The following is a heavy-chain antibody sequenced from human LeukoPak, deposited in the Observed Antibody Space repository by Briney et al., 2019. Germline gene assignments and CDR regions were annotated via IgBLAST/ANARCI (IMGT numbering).Heavy chain of an antibody. V-gene: IGHV3-7*01. Sequence: PGGSLRLSCAASGFTFSTYWMSWVRQAPGKGLEWVANIKQDGSEKYYVDSVKGRLTISRDNAKNSLYLQMNSLRAEDAAVYYCARRNYGSGSYYGAFDIWGQGTMVTVSS. CDR1: GFTFSTYW. CDR2: IKQDGSEK. CDR3: ARRNYGSGSYYGAFDI. D-gene: IGHD3-10*01. J-gene: IGHJ3*02.